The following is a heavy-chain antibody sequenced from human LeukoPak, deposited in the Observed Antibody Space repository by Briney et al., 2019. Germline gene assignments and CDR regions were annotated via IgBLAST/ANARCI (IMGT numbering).Heavy chain of an antibody. CDR3: ARDPLRAYYDSSGSQQDY. V-gene: IGHV3-66*01. Sequence: GGSLRLSCAASGFTVSGNYMSWVRQAPGKGLEWVSVIYSGGSTYYADSVKGRFTISRDNSKNTLYLQMNSLRAEDTAVYYCARDPLRAYYDSSGSQQDYWGQGTLVTVSS. J-gene: IGHJ4*02. CDR1: GFTVSGNY. CDR2: IYSGGST. D-gene: IGHD3-22*01.